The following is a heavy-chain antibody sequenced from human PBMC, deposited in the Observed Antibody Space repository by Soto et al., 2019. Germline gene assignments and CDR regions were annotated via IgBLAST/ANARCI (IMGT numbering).Heavy chain of an antibody. V-gene: IGHV3-15*01. J-gene: IGHJ4*01. CDR2: IKTKADGGKA. Sequence: EVQLVESGGGLVHPGRSLRLSCAASGFTFSSTYMEWVRQAPGKGLEWLGRIKTKADGGKAQYGVSVKSRFTISRDDSANWLFLQMNNLINEDSAAYYCATVWSSLVLYVDYWGHGLLVTVS. CDR3: ATVWSSLVLYVDY. D-gene: IGHD2-8*02. CDR1: GFTFSSTY.